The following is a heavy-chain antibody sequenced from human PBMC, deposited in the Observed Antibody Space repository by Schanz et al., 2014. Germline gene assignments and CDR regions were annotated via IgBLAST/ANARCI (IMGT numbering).Heavy chain of an antibody. V-gene: IGHV1-3*04. D-gene: IGHD5-12*01. CDR1: GFTLSSYA. J-gene: IGHJ4*02. CDR3: ARGIGGYGANNYFDY. CDR2: INTGSGDT. Sequence: QVQLVESGGGVVQPGRSLRLSCAAYGFTLSSYAMHWVRQAPGQRLEWMGWINTGSGDTKYSQNFQGRVTITRDTSASTAYMELSSLRSEDTAVYSCARGIGGYGANNYFDYWGQGTLVTVSS.